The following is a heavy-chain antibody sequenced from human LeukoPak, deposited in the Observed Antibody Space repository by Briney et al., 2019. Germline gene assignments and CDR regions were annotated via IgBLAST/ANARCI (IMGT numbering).Heavy chain of an antibody. V-gene: IGHV3-7*05. CDR2: IKQDGSEK. Sequence: GGSLRLSCAASGFTFRSYWMTWVPKAPGKGLRWVANIKQDGSEKYYVDSVKGRFTISRDNAKNSLYLQMNSLRAEDTAVYYCARSIAANTNWFDPWGQGTLVTVSS. D-gene: IGHD2-15*01. J-gene: IGHJ5*02. CDR3: ARSIAANTNWFDP. CDR1: GFTFRSYW.